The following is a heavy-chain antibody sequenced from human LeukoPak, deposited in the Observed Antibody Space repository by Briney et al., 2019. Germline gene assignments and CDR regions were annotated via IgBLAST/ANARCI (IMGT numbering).Heavy chain of an antibody. V-gene: IGHV3-23*01. D-gene: IGHD2-2*01. CDR3: AKAVVGYCSSTSCYGDY. CDR1: GFTFSSYA. Sequence: PGGSLRLSCAASGFTFSSYAMSWVRQAPGKGLEWVSAISGSGGSTYYADSVKGRFTISRDNSKNTLYLQMNSLRAGDTAVYYCAKAVVGYCSSTSCYGDYWGQGTLVTVSS. J-gene: IGHJ4*02. CDR2: ISGSGGST.